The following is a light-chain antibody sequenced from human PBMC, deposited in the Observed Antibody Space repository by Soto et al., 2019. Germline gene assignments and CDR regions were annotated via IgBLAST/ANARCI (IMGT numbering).Light chain of an antibody. V-gene: IGKV1-5*01. CDR1: QSIGDS. CDR2: DVS. Sequence: DIQITQSPSTLSASVGDRVTITCRASQSIGDSLAWYQQKPGKAPYLLISDVSSLERGVPSRFSGSGSGTEFTLTISRLEPEDVAVYFGYQSDCTPWTFAQGTRLDIK. CDR3: YQSDCTPWT. J-gene: IGKJ5*01.